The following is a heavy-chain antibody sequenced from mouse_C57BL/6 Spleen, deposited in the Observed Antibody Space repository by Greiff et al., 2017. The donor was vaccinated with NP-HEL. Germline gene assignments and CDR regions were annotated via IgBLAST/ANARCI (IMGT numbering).Heavy chain of an antibody. CDR2: IYPGDGDT. CDR1: GYAFSSYW. D-gene: IGHD2-4*01. Sequence: QVQLQQSGAELVKPGASVKISCKASGYAFSSYWMNWVKQRPGKGLEWIGQIYPGDGDTNYNGKFKGKATLTADKSSSTAYMQLSSLTSEDSAVYFCARSGDLYEYDGGFAYWGQGTLVTVSA. J-gene: IGHJ3*01. CDR3: ARSGDLYEYDGGFAY. V-gene: IGHV1-80*01.